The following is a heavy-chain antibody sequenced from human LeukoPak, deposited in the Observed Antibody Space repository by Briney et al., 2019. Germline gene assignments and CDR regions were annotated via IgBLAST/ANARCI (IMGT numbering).Heavy chain of an antibody. Sequence: GGSLRLSCAASGFTFSSYGMHWVRQAPGKGLEWVAVISYDGSNKYYADSVKGRFTISRDNSKNTLYLQMNSLRAEDTAVYYCAKDTSAENYWGQGTLVTVSS. J-gene: IGHJ4*02. CDR2: ISYDGSNK. CDR1: GFTFSSYG. D-gene: IGHD5-24*01. CDR3: AKDTSAENY. V-gene: IGHV3-30*18.